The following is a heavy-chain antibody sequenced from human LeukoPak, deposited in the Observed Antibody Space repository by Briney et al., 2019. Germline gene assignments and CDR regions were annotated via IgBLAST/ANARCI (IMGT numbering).Heavy chain of an antibody. D-gene: IGHD5-12*01. CDR3: ARGDVDLSAFDI. Sequence: SETLSLTCTVSGGSISSSSYYWSWIRQPPGKGLEWIGYIYYSGSTNYNPSLKSRVTISVDTSKNQFSLKLSSVTAADTAVYYCARGDVDLSAFDIWGQGTMVTVSS. V-gene: IGHV4-61*01. CDR1: GGSISSSSYY. J-gene: IGHJ3*02. CDR2: IYYSGST.